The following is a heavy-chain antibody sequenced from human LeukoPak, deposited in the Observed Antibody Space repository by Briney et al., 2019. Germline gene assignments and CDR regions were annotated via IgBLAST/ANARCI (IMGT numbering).Heavy chain of an antibody. Sequence: ASVKVFCKVSGNSLSELSIQWVRQAPGKGLECMGGFDPEEAKMVYAQNFQGRVTMTEDTSTQTAYMELSGLTSDDTAVYYCTTRSGDFWSGFVNWGQGTLGTVSS. CDR3: TTRSGDFWSGFVN. CDR1: GNSLSELS. J-gene: IGHJ4*02. CDR2: FDPEEAKM. V-gene: IGHV1-24*01. D-gene: IGHD3-3*01.